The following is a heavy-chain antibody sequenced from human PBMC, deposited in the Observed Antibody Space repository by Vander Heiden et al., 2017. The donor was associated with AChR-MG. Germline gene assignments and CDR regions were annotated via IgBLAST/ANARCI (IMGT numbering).Heavy chain of an antibody. V-gene: IGHV1-69*06. Sequence: QVQLVQSGAEVKKPGSSVKVSCKASGGTFSSYAISWVRQAPGQGLEWMGGIIPIFGTANYAQKFQGRVTITADKSTSTAYMELSSLRPEDTAVYYCARVGVAVAAKNYYYMDVWGKGTTVTVSS. J-gene: IGHJ6*03. CDR1: GGTFSSYA. D-gene: IGHD2-15*01. CDR3: ARVGVAVAAKNYYYMDV. CDR2: IIPIFGTA.